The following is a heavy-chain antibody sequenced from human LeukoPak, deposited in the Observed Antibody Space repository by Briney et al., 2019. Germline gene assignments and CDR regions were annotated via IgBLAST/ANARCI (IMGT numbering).Heavy chain of an antibody. V-gene: IGHV4-4*07. Sequence: SETLSLTCSVSGGSISSYYWSWIRQPAGKGLEWIGRIYSSGSTNYNPSLKTRVTMSLDTSKNQFSLNQTTVPAADTAVYYCARTSARGAQFDYWGQGPLVTVTS. CDR3: ARTSARGAQFDY. CDR2: IYSSGST. J-gene: IGHJ4*02. D-gene: IGHD3-10*01. CDR1: GGSISSYY.